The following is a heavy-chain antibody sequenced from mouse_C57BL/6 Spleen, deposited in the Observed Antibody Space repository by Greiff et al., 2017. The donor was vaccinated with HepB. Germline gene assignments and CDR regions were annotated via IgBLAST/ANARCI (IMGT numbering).Heavy chain of an antibody. J-gene: IGHJ4*01. CDR2: ISSGGSYT. CDR1: GFTFSSYG. Sequence: EVMLVESGGDLVKPGGSLKLSCAASGFTFSSYGMSWVRQTPDKRLEWVATISSGGSYTYYPDSVKGRFTISRDNAKNTLYLQMSSLKSEDTAMYYCARPHYYAMDYWGQGTSVTDSS. CDR3: ARPHYYAMDY. V-gene: IGHV5-6*01.